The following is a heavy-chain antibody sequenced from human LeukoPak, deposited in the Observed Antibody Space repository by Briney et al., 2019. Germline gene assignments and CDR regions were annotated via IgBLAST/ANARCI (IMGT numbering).Heavy chain of an antibody. J-gene: IGHJ6*03. CDR1: GGSFSGYF. CDR3: ARGKRGYGGYYYYYYMDV. V-gene: IGHV4-34*01. CDR2: INHSGNT. D-gene: IGHD5-12*01. Sequence: SETLSPTRAAYGGSFSGYFWTWIRQPPGKGLEWIGEINHSGNTNYNPSLKSRVTISVDSSKNQFSLKLNSVTAADTAVYYCARGKRGYGGYYYYYYMDVWGTGTTVTVSS.